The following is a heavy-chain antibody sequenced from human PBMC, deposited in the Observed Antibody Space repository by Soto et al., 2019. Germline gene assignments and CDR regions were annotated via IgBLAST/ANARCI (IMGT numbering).Heavy chain of an antibody. CDR1: GFTFSSYA. Sequence: PGGSLRLSCAASGFTFSSYAMSWVRQAPGKGLEXGSAIXXSXGXTXYXXXXKGRFTISRDNSKNTLYLQMNSLRAEDTAVYYCAKDQAAAGPLDYWGQGTLVTVSS. V-gene: IGHV3-23*01. J-gene: IGHJ4*02. CDR3: AKDQAAAGPLDY. CDR2: IXXSXGXT. D-gene: IGHD6-13*01.